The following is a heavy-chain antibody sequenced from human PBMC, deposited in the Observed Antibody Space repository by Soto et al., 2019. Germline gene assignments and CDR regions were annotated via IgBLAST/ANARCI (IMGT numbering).Heavy chain of an antibody. CDR3: AADPYYYDSSDYYSFDQ. J-gene: IGHJ4*02. V-gene: IGHV1-58*01. CDR1: GSNFRTTA. Sequence: SVKVSCKASGSNFRTTAVQWVRQARGQRLEWIGWIVVGSGNTNYAQNFHERVTITRDVSTSTAYMDVSSLRFEDTAVYYCAADPYYYDSSDYYSFDQWGQGTLVTVSS. CDR2: IVVGSGNT. D-gene: IGHD3-22*01.